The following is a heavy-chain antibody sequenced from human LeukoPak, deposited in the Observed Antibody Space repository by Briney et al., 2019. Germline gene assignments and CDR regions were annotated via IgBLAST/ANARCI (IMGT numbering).Heavy chain of an antibody. D-gene: IGHD3-10*01. CDR3: ARDLSDYYGSGSYRPIDAFDI. V-gene: IGHV4-39*07. CDR1: GGSISSGGYY. Sequence: SETLSLTCTVSGGSISSGGYYWSWIRQPPGKGLEWIGETNHSGSPNYNPSLKSRVTISIDTSKNQFSLKLSPVTAADTAVYYCARDLSDYYGSGSYRPIDAFDIWGQGTMVTVSS. J-gene: IGHJ3*02. CDR2: TNHSGSP.